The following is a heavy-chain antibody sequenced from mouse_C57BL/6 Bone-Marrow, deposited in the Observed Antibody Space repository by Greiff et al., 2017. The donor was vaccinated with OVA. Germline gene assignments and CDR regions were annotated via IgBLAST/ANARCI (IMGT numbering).Heavy chain of an antibody. D-gene: IGHD1-1*01. CDR1: GFYIKNTY. V-gene: IGHV14-3*01. CDR3: ARGNCGSSFYAMDY. Sequence: VQLQQSVAELVRPGATVTLSCTASGFYIKNTYMHWVKQRPEQGLEWIGRIDPANDNTKYAPKMQGQGTMTADTSSNTAYLQLSRLSSEDTAVYCCARGNCGSSFYAMDYWGQGTSVTVSS. CDR2: IDPANDNT. J-gene: IGHJ4*01.